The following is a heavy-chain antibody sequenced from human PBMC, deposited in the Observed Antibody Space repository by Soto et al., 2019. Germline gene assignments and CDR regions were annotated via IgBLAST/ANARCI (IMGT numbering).Heavy chain of an antibody. V-gene: IGHV4-59*08. CDR2: IYYSGST. CDR3: ARYYYGSGSENYYYYYMDV. CDR1: GGSISSYY. D-gene: IGHD3-10*01. Sequence: QVQLQESGPGLVKPSETLSLTCTVSGGSISSYYWSWIRQPPGKGLEWIGYIYYSGSTNYNPSLKSRVTISVDTSKNQFSLTLSSVTAADTAVYYCARYYYGSGSENYYYYYMDVWGKGTTVTVSS. J-gene: IGHJ6*03.